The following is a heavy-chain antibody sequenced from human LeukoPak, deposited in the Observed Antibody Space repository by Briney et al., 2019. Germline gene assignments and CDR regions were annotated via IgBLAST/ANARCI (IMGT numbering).Heavy chain of an antibody. Sequence: GESLKISCKASGYIFTTYWIAWVRQMPGKGLEWMGIIYPGDSDTRYSPSFQGQVTISADKSISTAYLQWSSLQASDTAMYYCVRQMYSSGYYLDYWGQGTLVAVSS. CDR1: GYIFTTYW. CDR3: VRQMYSSGYYLDY. D-gene: IGHD3-22*01. J-gene: IGHJ4*02. CDR2: IYPGDSDT. V-gene: IGHV5-51*01.